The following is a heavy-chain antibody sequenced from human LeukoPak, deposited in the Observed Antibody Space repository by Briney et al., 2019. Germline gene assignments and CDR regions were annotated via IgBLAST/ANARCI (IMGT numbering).Heavy chain of an antibody. CDR2: INPNSGDT. CDR1: Y. D-gene: IGHD3-3*01. J-gene: IGHJ4*02. V-gene: IGHV1-2*02. CDR3: ASISHVWSGYYTAHFDY. Sequence: YMHWVRQAPGQGLEWMGWINPNSGDTNYAKKFQGRVTMTRDTSITTAYMELSRLKSDDTAVYYCASISHVWSGYYTAHFDYWGQGTLVTVSS.